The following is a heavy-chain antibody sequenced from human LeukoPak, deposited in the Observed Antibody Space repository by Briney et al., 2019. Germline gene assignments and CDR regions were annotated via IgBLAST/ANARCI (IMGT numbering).Heavy chain of an antibody. CDR3: ASGSSGYLYYFDY. V-gene: IGHV4-31*03. D-gene: IGHD3-22*01. Sequence: TLSLXXTVSGGSISSGGYYWSWIRQHPGKGLEWIGYIYYSGSTYYNPSLKSRVTISVDTSKNQFSLKLSSVTAADTAVYYCASGSSGYLYYFDYWGQGTLVTVSS. CDR1: GGSISSGGYY. CDR2: IYYSGST. J-gene: IGHJ4*02.